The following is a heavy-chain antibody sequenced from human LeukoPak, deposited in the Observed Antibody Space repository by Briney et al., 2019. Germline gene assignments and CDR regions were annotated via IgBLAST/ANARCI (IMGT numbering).Heavy chain of an antibody. Sequence: GGSLRLSCAASGFTFSSYSMNWVRQAPGKGLEWVSSISSSSTYIYYADSVKGRFTISRDNAKNSLYLQMNSLRAEDTAVYYCARSGFYQSSGYYPPGDWGQGTLVTVSS. CDR1: GFTFSSYS. V-gene: IGHV3-21*01. J-gene: IGHJ4*02. CDR3: ARSGFYQSSGYYPPGD. D-gene: IGHD3-22*01. CDR2: ISSSSTYI.